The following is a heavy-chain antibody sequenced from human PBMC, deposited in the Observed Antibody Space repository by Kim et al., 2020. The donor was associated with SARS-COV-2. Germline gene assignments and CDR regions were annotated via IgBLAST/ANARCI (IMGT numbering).Heavy chain of an antibody. CDR2: IYYSGST. D-gene: IGHD3-22*01. J-gene: IGHJ5*02. V-gene: IGHV4-61*01. CDR1: GGSVSSGSYY. Sequence: SETLSLTCTVSGGSVSSGSYYWSWIRQPPGKGLEWIGYIYYSGSTNYNPSLKSRVTISVDTSKNQFSLKLSSVTAADTAVYYCARATPEYYYDSSGYRTTSIGDWFDPWGQGTLVTVSS. CDR3: ARATPEYYYDSSGYRTTSIGDWFDP.